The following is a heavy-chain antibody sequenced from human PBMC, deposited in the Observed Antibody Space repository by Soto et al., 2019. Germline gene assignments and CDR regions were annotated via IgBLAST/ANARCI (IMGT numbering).Heavy chain of an antibody. Sequence: ASVKVSCKXTGYTFTSYGISWVRQAPGQGLEWMGWFSAYNGNTNYAQKLQGRVTVTTDTSTSTAYMELRSLRSDDTAVYYCARVVTYYDSSGYYYGPFDYWGQGTLVTVSS. CDR1: GYTFTSYG. D-gene: IGHD3-22*01. V-gene: IGHV1-18*01. J-gene: IGHJ4*02. CDR3: ARVVTYYDSSGYYYGPFDY. CDR2: FSAYNGNT.